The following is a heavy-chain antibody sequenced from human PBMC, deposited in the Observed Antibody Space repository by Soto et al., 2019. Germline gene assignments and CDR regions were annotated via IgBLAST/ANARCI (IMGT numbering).Heavy chain of an antibody. D-gene: IGHD1-26*01. CDR2: ISYDGSNK. J-gene: IGHJ6*02. CDR3: AKDGRCWEYYGMDV. V-gene: IGHV3-30*04. Sequence: GGSLRLSCAASGFTFSSYAMHWVRQAPGKGLEWVAVISYDGSNKYYADSVKGRFTISRDNSKNTLYLQMNSLRAEDTAVYYCAKDGRCWEYYGMDVWGQGATGTVSS. CDR1: GFTFSSYA.